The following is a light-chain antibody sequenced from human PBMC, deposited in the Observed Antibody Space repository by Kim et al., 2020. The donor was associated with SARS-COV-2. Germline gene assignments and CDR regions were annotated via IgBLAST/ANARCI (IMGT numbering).Light chain of an antibody. CDR3: QQYLSYWT. Sequence: SASVGDRVTITCRASQTVVTWLAWYQQKPGKAPKLLIHKASSLQSGVPSRFSGSGSGTEFTLTISSLQPDDFATYYCQQYLSYWTFGQGTKVEIK. J-gene: IGKJ1*01. CDR1: QTVVTW. CDR2: KAS. V-gene: IGKV1-5*03.